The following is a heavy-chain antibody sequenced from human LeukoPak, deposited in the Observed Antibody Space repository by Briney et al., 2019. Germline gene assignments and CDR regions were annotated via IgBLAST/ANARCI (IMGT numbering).Heavy chain of an antibody. J-gene: IGHJ4*02. Sequence: SETLSLTCTVSGGSISSSSYYWGWIRQPPGKGLEWIGSIYYSGSTYYNPSLKSRVTISVDTSKNQFSLKLSSVTAADTAVYYCARGRMGATNWFDYWGQGTLVTVSS. CDR1: GGSISSSSYY. CDR2: IYYSGST. D-gene: IGHD1-26*01. CDR3: ARGRMGATNWFDY. V-gene: IGHV4-39*07.